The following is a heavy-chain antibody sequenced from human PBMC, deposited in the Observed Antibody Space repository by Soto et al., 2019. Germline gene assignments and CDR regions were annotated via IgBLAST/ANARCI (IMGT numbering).Heavy chain of an antibody. J-gene: IGHJ6*02. D-gene: IGHD3-10*01. V-gene: IGHV4-4*07. CDR3: ARGPRGYVYYHGMDV. CDR2: IDTSGTT. CDR1: GGSISSYY. Sequence: QVQVQESGPGLVKPSETLSLTCTVSGGSISSYYCSWIRQSAGKGLEWIGRIDTSGTTNYNPSLKVPVTVSVDASKYPFSLSLSSVTAADTAVYYCARGPRGYVYYHGMDVWGQGTTVTVSS.